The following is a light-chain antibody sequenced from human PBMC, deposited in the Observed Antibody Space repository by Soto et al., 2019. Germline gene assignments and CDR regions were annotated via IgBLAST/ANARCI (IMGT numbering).Light chain of an antibody. CDR1: QSINRF. V-gene: IGKV1-39*01. CDR2: AAS. Sequence: DIQMDQPPPSLSASPGDRVTITCRTSQSINRFLNWYQQHPGRAPKVLIYAASTLQSGVPSRFSGHVSGTECNLTISTLQPEDFATYLCQHTYIPSYTLAQGTMLEIK. J-gene: IGKJ2*01. CDR3: QHTYIPSYT.